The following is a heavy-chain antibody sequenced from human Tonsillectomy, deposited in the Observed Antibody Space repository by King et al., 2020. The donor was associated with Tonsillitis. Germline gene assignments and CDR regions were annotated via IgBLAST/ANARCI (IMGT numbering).Heavy chain of an antibody. Sequence: VQLVESGGGVVQPGRSLRLSCAASGFTFSSYAMHWVRQAPGKGLEWVADMEFDGSNKYYAVSVQGRFTISRDNSKKKLSLQMNSLRAEETAVYYCARRDGALDYYYYALDVWGQGTTVTVSS. V-gene: IGHV3-30-3*01. CDR1: GFTFSSYA. D-gene: IGHD4-17*01. CDR3: ARRDGALDYYYYALDV. J-gene: IGHJ6*02. CDR2: MEFDGSNK.